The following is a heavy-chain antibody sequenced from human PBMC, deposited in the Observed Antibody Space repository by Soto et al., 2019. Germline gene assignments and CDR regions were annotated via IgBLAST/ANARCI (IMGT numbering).Heavy chain of an antibody. CDR1: GYSFTSYW. CDR2: IDPSDSYT. Sequence: EVQLVPSGAEVKKPGESLRISCKGSGYSFTSYWISWVRQMPGKGLEWMGRIDPSDSYTNYSPSFQGHVTISADKSISTAYLQWSSLKASDTAMYCCARHSSIGGDHYYGSGNWGQGTLVTVSS. D-gene: IGHD3-10*01. J-gene: IGHJ4*02. CDR3: ARHSSIGGDHYYGSGN. V-gene: IGHV5-10-1*01.